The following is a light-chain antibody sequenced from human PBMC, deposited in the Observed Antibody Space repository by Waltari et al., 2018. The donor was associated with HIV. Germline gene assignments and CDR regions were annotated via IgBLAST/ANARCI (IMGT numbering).Light chain of an antibody. CDR3: QHYRSSPPTYT. Sequence: EIVLTQSPGTLSLSPGERATLSCRASQSVSSIYLAWYRQKPGQAPRLLIYGASNRATGIPDFTLIISRLEPEDFAVYYCQHYRSSPPTYTFGRGTKLEMK. CDR1: QSVSSIY. J-gene: IGKJ2*01. CDR2: GAS. V-gene: IGKV3-20*01.